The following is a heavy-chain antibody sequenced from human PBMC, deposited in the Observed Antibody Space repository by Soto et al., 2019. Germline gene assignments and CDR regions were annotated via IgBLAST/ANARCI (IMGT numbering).Heavy chain of an antibody. CDR3: ARDKLTGLFDY. CDR2: INHSGST. Sequence: PSETLSLTCAVYGGSFSGYYWTWIRQPPGTGLEWIGEINHSGSTNYNPSLKSRVTIPVDTSKNQFSLKLTSMTAADTAVYYCARDKLTGLFDYWGQGTLVTVSS. J-gene: IGHJ4*02. D-gene: IGHD2-8*02. CDR1: GGSFSGYY. V-gene: IGHV4-34*01.